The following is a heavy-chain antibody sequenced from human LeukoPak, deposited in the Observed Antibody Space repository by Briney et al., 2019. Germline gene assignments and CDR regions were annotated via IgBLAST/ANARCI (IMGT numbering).Heavy chain of an antibody. J-gene: IGHJ6*02. CDR2: IRSKGNSYAT. CDR1: GFSFSASV. Sequence: GGSLRLSCAASGFSFSASVMHWVRQASGKGLEWVGRIRSKGNSYATAYAASVKDRFTISRDDSKNTAYLQMNSLKTEGTAVYYCANGMDAWGQGTTVIVSS. CDR3: ANGMDA. V-gene: IGHV3-73*01.